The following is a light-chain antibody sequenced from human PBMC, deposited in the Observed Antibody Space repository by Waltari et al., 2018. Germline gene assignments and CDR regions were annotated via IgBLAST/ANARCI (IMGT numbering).Light chain of an antibody. J-gene: IGLJ2*01. CDR3: SSYTSSSTLV. CDR1: SSDVGGYNY. CDR2: DVR. V-gene: IGLV2-14*01. Sequence: QSALTQPASVSESPGQSITLSCTGTSSDVGGYNYVSWYQQHPGKAPKLMIHDVRKRPSGVSNRFSGSKSGNTASLTISGLQAEDEADYYCSSYTSSSTLVFGGGTKLTVL.